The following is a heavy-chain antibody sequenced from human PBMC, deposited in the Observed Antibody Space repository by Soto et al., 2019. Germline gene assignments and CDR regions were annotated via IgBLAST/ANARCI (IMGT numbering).Heavy chain of an antibody. V-gene: IGHV4-31*03. CDR1: GGSISSGGYY. D-gene: IGHD1-7*01. CDR3: ARTPKTGTTYPLYYYYGMDV. J-gene: IGHJ6*02. CDR2: IYYSGST. Sequence: PSETLSLTCTVSGGSISSGGYYWSWIRQHPGKGLEWIGYIYYSGSTYYNPSLKSRVTISVDTSKNQFSLKLSSVTAADTAVYYCARTPKTGTTYPLYYYYGMDVWGQGTTVTVSS.